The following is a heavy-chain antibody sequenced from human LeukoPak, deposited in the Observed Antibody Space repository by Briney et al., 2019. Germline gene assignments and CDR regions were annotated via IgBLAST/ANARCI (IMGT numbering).Heavy chain of an antibody. D-gene: IGHD6-13*01. CDR3: AREGQQLYYYYGMDI. CDR2: IIPIFGIA. V-gene: IGHV1-69*10. Sequence: SVKVSCKASGGTFSSYAISWVRQAPGQGLEWMGGIIPIFGIANYAQKFQGRVTITRDTSASTAYMELSSLRSEDTAVYYCAREGQQLYYYYGMDIWGQGTTVTVSS. J-gene: IGHJ6*02. CDR1: GGTFSSYA.